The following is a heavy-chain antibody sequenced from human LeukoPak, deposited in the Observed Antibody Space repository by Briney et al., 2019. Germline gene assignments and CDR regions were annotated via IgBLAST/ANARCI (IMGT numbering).Heavy chain of an antibody. CDR2: IIGSSATK. CDR3: TESSISMSQR. D-gene: IGHD3-22*01. Sequence: PGGSLRLSCSASGFIFSTSGMNWLRPAPGRGLECLAYIIGSSATKYYADSVTGRLTISRDNAANSLFLQMDSLRAEDTAVYYCTESSISMSQRWGQGNLVTVSS. CDR1: GFIFSTSG. J-gene: IGHJ1*01. V-gene: IGHV3-48*04.